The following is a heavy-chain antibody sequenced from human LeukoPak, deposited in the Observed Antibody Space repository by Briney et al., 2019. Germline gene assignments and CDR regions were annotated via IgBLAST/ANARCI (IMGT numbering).Heavy chain of an antibody. CDR2: INSDGSST. CDR3: ARAHNDYGDYSLGC. J-gene: IGHJ4*02. Sequence: GGSLRLSCAASGFTFSSYWMHWVRQAPGKGLVWVSRINSDGSSTSYADSVKGRFTISRDNAKNTLYLQMNSLRAEDTAVYYCARAHNDYGDYSLGCWGQGTLVTVSS. V-gene: IGHV3-74*01. D-gene: IGHD4-17*01. CDR1: GFTFSSYW.